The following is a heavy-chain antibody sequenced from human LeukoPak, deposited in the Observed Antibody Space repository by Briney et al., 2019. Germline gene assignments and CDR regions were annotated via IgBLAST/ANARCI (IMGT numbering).Heavy chain of an antibody. CDR2: IIPSGGSA. CDR3: ARTLYYYDSSAYYPGAFDI. J-gene: IGHJ3*02. D-gene: IGHD3-22*01. CDR1: GYTFTSYY. Sequence: ASVKVSCKASGYTFTSYYMHWVRQAAGEGLEWMGIIIPSGGSASYAHKFQGRVTMTRDTSTSTVYMELSSLRSEDTAVYYCARTLYYYDSSAYYPGAFDIWGQGTMVTVSS. V-gene: IGHV1-46*01.